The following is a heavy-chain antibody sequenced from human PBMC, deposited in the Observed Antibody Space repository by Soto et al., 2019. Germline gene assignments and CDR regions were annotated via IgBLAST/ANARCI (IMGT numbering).Heavy chain of an antibody. CDR3: AKAQTFYRTIDY. Sequence: DVQLLESGGGLVQPGGSLRLSCTTSAFTFSTYAMTWVRQAPGKGLEGVSGMSGSGYSKYYADSVKGRFTLSRDNAKNTLYLQMNNLRAEDTAVYYCAKAQTFYRTIDYWGQGTLVTVSS. J-gene: IGHJ4*02. CDR1: AFTFSTYA. V-gene: IGHV3-23*01. D-gene: IGHD2-8*01. CDR2: MSGSGYSK.